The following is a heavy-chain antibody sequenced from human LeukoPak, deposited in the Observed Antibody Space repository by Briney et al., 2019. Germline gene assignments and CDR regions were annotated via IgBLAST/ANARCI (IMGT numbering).Heavy chain of an antibody. J-gene: IGHJ4*02. D-gene: IGHD2-15*01. Sequence: RASVKVSCKASGYTFTDYNVYWVRQAPGQGPEWMGWIQPKSGGTIYAQRFQGRVTMTRDRSISTAYMELSSLRYDDTAVYYCARRYCSGGSCIPDYWGQGTLVTVSS. CDR1: GYTFTDYN. V-gene: IGHV1-2*02. CDR2: IQPKSGGT. CDR3: ARRYCSGGSCIPDY.